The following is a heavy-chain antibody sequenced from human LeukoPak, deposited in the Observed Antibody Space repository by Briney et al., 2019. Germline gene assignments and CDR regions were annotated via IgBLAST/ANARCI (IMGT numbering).Heavy chain of an antibody. V-gene: IGHV1-18*01. Sequence: ASVKVSCKASGYTFTSYGISWVRQAPGQGLEWMGWISAYNGNTNYAQKLQGRVTMTTDTSTSTAYMELRSLRSDDTAVSYCARDQFYYYYMDVWGKGTTVTVSS. CDR2: ISAYNGNT. J-gene: IGHJ6*03. CDR3: ARDQFYYYYMDV. CDR1: GYTFTSYG. D-gene: IGHD5-24*01.